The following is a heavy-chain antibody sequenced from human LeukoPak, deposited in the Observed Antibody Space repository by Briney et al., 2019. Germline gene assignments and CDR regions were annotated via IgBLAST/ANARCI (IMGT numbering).Heavy chain of an antibody. J-gene: IGHJ4*02. V-gene: IGHV4-4*02. Sequence: SGTLSLTCAVSGGSISSSNWWSWVRQPPGKGLGWIGEVYHSGSTNYNPSLKSRVTISVDKSKNQFSLKLSSVTAADTAVYYCARVSSGATTVDYWGQGTLVTVSS. CDR3: ARVSSGATTVDY. D-gene: IGHD1-26*01. CDR2: VYHSGST. CDR1: GGSISSSNW.